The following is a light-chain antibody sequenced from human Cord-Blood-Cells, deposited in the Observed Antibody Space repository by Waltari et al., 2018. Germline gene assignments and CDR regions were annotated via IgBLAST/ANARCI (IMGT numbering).Light chain of an antibody. J-gene: IGKJ2*03. V-gene: IGKV1-9*01. CDR1: QGISSY. CDR2: AAS. Sequence: DIQLTQSPSFLSASVGDRVTITCRASQGISSYLAWYQQNPGKAPKLLIYAASTLQSGVPSRFSGSGSGTEFTLPLSSLQPEDFATDYCQQLNSYPPFSFGQGTKLESK. CDR3: QQLNSYPPFS.